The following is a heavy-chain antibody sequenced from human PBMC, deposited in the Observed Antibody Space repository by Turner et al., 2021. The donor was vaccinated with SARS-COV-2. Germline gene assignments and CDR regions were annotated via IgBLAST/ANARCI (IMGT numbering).Heavy chain of an antibody. CDR3: ARLMDTAMDYYGTDV. CDR1: GGSGSSSSYY. Sequence: QLQLQESGPGLVKPSETLSLTCTVSGGSGSSSSYYWGWIRQPPGKGLEWIGNIYYSGSAYYNPSLKSRVTISVDPSKNQFSLKLTSVTAAVTAVYYCARLMDTAMDYYGTDVWGQGTTVTVSS. J-gene: IGHJ6*02. CDR2: IYYSGSA. V-gene: IGHV4-39*01. D-gene: IGHD5-18*01.